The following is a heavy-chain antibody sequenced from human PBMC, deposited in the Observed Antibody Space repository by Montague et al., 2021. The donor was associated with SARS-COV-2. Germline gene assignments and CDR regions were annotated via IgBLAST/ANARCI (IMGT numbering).Heavy chain of an antibody. CDR1: GGSISSRSYY. CDR3: ARDPDFNDSTHGVQS. J-gene: IGHJ6*02. D-gene: IGHD2-8*01. CDR2: MFYSGST. Sequence: SETLSLTCTVSGGSISSRSYYWGWIRQPPGKGLEWIGSMFYSGSTYYNPSLKSRVTISVDTSKNQFSLRLSSVTAADTAVYYCARDPDFNDSTHGVQSWGHGTTSTSSS. V-gene: IGHV4-39*01.